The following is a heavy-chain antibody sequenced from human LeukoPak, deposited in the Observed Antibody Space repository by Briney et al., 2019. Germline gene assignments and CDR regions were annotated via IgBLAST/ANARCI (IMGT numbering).Heavy chain of an antibody. CDR2: ISRSGNTI. CDR3: ARVDTMVRVPLDALDI. Sequence: PGGSLRLSCAISGCTFSGCELTWVRQAPGKGLEWISYISRSGNTIYYADSVKGRFTTSRDNAKNSLYLQMNSLRVEDTAVYYCARVDTMVRVPLDALDIWGQGTMVSVSS. V-gene: IGHV3-48*03. D-gene: IGHD3-10*01. J-gene: IGHJ3*02. CDR1: GCTFSGCE.